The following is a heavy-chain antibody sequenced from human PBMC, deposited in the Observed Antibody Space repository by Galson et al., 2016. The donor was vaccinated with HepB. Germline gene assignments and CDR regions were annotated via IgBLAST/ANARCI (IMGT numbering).Heavy chain of an antibody. Sequence: SLRLSCAASGFTMTTYVIHWLRQAPGKGLEWVAVMSYTGSDKYYTASVKGRFTISRDNSKGTLYLQMNSLRTDDTALYYCARDAGWSDALDIWGRGTQVTVSS. D-gene: IGHD3-16*01. CDR3: ARDAGWSDALDI. J-gene: IGHJ4*02. V-gene: IGHV3-30-3*01. CDR1: GFTMTTYV. CDR2: MSYTGSDK.